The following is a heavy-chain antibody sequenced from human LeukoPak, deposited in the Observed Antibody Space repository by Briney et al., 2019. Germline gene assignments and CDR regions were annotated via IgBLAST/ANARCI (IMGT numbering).Heavy chain of an antibody. J-gene: IGHJ4*02. D-gene: IGHD1-14*01. Sequence: SETLSLTCTVSGGSISSSSYYWGWIRQPPGKGLEWIGSIYYSGSTYYNPSLKSRVTISVDTSKNQFSLKLSSVTAADTAVYYCARAPPGSSYTGNFDYWGQGTLVTVSS. CDR2: IYYSGST. CDR1: GGSISSSSYY. CDR3: ARAPPGSSYTGNFDY. V-gene: IGHV4-39*07.